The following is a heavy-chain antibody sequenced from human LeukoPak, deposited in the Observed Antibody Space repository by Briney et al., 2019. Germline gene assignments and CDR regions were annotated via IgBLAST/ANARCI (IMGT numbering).Heavy chain of an antibody. Sequence: SETLSLTCTASGGSVSSYYWSWIRQPAGKGLEWIGRIYTSGSTNYNPSLKSRVTMSVDTSKNQFSLKLSSVTAADTAVYYCARDTYKVSYYMDVWGKGTTVTVSS. D-gene: IGHD1-1*01. CDR2: IYTSGST. CDR1: GGSVSSYY. CDR3: ARDTYKVSYYMDV. J-gene: IGHJ6*03. V-gene: IGHV4-4*07.